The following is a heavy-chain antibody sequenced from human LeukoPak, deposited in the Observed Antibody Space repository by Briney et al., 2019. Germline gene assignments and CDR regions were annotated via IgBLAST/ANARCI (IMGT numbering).Heavy chain of an antibody. J-gene: IGHJ4*02. D-gene: IGHD6-13*01. CDR1: QDSISGLH. Sequence: PSETLSLTCAVSQDSISGLHWSWIRQPPGKGLEWIGYIFYSGSTNYNPSLKSRVTISVDTSKNKVSLKLSSVTAADTVVYYCARGGAFSSSWYVDYWGQGTLVTVST. CDR3: ARGGAFSSSWYVDY. V-gene: IGHV4-59*11. CDR2: IFYSGST.